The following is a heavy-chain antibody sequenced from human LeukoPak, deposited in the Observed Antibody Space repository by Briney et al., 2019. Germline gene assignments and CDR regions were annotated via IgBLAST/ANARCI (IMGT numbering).Heavy chain of an antibody. CDR1: GFTFSSYW. Sequence: GGSLRLSCAASGFTFSSYWMHWVRQAPGKGLVWVSRINSDGSSTNYADSVKGRLTISRDNAKNTLYLQMNSLRAEDTAVYYCARGGAYHAFDIWGQGTMVTVSS. D-gene: IGHD2-15*01. CDR3: ARGGAYHAFDI. J-gene: IGHJ3*02. V-gene: IGHV3-74*01. CDR2: INSDGSST.